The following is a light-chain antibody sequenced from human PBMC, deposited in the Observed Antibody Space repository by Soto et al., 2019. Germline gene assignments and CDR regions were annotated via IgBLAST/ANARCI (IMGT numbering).Light chain of an antibody. J-gene: IGLJ2*01. CDR3: QSADSSGTGVV. V-gene: IGLV3-25*03. Sequence: SSELTQPPSVSVSPGQTARITCSGDVLPKQYAYWYQQKPGQAPVLVIYKDSERPSGIPERFSGSSSGTTVTLTISGVQAEDEADYYCQSADSSGTGVVFGGGTKLTVL. CDR1: VLPKQY. CDR2: KDS.